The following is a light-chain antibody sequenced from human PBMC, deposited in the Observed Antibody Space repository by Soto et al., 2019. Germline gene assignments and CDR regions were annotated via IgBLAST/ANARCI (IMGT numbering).Light chain of an antibody. Sequence: SVLTQPPSVSGAPGQRVTISCTGSSSNIGTGYDVHWYQQLPGTAPKLLIYGNSNRPSGVADRFSGYKSGTSASLAITGLQAEDEADYYCQCYDSSLSGWVFGGGTKLTVL. CDR2: GNS. V-gene: IGLV1-40*01. J-gene: IGLJ3*02. CDR1: SSNIGTGYD. CDR3: QCYDSSLSGWV.